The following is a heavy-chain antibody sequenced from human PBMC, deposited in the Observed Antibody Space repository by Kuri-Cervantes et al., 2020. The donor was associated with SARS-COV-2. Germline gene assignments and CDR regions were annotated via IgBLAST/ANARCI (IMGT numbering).Heavy chain of an antibody. V-gene: IGHV4-34*01. CDR3: ASKGQLEDAFDI. CDR2: VNHSGST. CDR1: GGSFSGYY. D-gene: IGHD6-6*01. Sequence: SETLSLTCAVYGGSFSGYYWSWIRQPPGKGLEWIGEVNHSGSTYYNPSLKSRVTISVDTSKNQFSLKLSSVTAADTAVYYCASKGQLEDAFDIWGQGTMVTVSS. J-gene: IGHJ3*02.